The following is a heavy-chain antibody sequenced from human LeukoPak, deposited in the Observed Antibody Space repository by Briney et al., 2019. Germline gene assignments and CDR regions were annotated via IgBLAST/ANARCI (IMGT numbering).Heavy chain of an antibody. D-gene: IGHD3-9*01. CDR3: ARGPWGLTGYYMYY. CDR2: INHSGST. J-gene: IGHJ4*02. V-gene: IGHV4-34*01. CDR1: GGSFSGYY. Sequence: PSETLSLTCAVYGGSFSGYYWSWIRQPPGKGLEWIGEINHSGSTNYNPSLKSRVTISVDTSKNQFSLKLSSVTAADTAVYYCARGPWGLTGYYMYYWGQGTLVTVSS.